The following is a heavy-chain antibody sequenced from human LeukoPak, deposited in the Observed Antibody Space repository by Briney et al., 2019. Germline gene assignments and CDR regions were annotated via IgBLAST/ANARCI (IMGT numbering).Heavy chain of an antibody. CDR2: IRYDGSNK. D-gene: IGHD5-18*01. CDR1: GFTFSSYG. V-gene: IGHV3-30*02. Sequence: PGGSLSLSCAASGFTFSSYGMHWVRQAPGKGLEWVAFIRYDGSNKYYADSVKGRFTISRDNSKNTLYLQMNSLRAEDTAVYYCAKGRGYSYTIFDYWGQGTLVTVSS. J-gene: IGHJ4*02. CDR3: AKGRGYSYTIFDY.